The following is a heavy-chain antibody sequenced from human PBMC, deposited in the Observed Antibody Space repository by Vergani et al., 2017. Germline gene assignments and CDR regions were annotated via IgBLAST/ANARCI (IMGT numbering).Heavy chain of an antibody. CDR1: GGTFSSYA. D-gene: IGHD4/OR15-4a*01. Sequence: QVQLVQSGAEVKKPGSSVKVSCKASGGTFSSYAISWVRQAPGQGLEWMGGIIPIFGTANYAQKFKGRVTMTAAESTSTAYMELSSLRSEDTAVYDCARMVQHRRGILCLDYWGQGTLVTVSS. J-gene: IGHJ4*02. CDR3: ARMVQHRRGILCLDY. CDR2: IIPIFGTA. V-gene: IGHV1-69*01.